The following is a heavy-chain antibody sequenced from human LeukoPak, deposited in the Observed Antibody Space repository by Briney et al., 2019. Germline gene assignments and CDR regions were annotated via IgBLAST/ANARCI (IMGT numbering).Heavy chain of an antibody. D-gene: IGHD3-3*01. CDR1: GFTFSSYA. CDR2: ISGSGGST. CDR3: ARAVYYDFWSGSPDDAFDI. V-gene: IGHV3-23*01. J-gene: IGHJ3*02. Sequence: PGGSLRLSCAASGFTFSSYAMSWVRQAPGKGLEWVSAISGSGGSTYYADSVKGRFTISRDNAKNSLYLQMNSPRAEDTALYHCARAVYYDFWSGSPDDAFDIWGQGTMVTVSS.